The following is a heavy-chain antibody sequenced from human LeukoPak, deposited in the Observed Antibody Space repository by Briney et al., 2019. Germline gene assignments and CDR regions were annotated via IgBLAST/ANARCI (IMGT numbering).Heavy chain of an antibody. J-gene: IGHJ4*02. D-gene: IGHD6-19*01. V-gene: IGHV1-18*01. CDR2: ISAYNGNT. CDR1: GYTFTSYG. Sequence: ASVKVSCKASGYTFTSYGISWVRQAPGQGLEWMGWISAYNGNTNYAQKLQGRVTMTTDTSTSTAYMELRSLRSDDTAVYYHAREESSGWYDYFDYWGQGTLVTVSS. CDR3: AREESSGWYDYFDY.